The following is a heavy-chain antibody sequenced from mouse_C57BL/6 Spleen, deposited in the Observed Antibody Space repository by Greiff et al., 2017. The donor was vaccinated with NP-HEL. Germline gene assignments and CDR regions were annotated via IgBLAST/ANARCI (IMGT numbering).Heavy chain of an antibody. CDR2: ISSGGDYI. CDR1: GFTFSSYA. CDR3: TRGGYSKNAMDY. V-gene: IGHV5S21*01. D-gene: IGHD2-5*01. J-gene: IGHJ4*01. Sequence: EVKLVESGEGLVKPGGSLKLSCAASGFTFSSYAMSWVRQTPEKRLEWVAYISSGGDYIYYADTVKGRFTISRDNARNTLYLQMSSLKSEDTAMYYCTRGGYSKNAMDYWGQGTSVTVSS.